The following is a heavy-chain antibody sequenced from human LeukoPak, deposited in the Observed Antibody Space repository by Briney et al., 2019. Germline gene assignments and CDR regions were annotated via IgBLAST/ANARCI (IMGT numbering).Heavy chain of an antibody. Sequence: SETLSLTCTVSGGSISSYYWSWIRQPPGKGLEWIGYIYYSGSTNYNPSLKSRVTISVDTSKNQFSLKLSSVTAADTAVYYCAGTSLWFGDDGFDPWGQGTLVTVSS. D-gene: IGHD3-10*01. CDR1: GGSISSYY. CDR2: IYYSGST. CDR3: AGTSLWFGDDGFDP. V-gene: IGHV4-59*08. J-gene: IGHJ5*02.